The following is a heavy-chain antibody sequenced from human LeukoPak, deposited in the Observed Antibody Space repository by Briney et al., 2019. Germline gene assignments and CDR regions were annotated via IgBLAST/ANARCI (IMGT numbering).Heavy chain of an antibody. J-gene: IGHJ4*02. D-gene: IGHD2-15*01. CDR2: IIPILGIA. V-gene: IGHV1-69*10. CDR3: ARANCSGGSCYGGGIDY. CDR1: GGTFSSYA. Sequence: SVKASCKASGGTFSSYAISWVRQAPGQGLEWMGGIIPILGIANYAQKFQGRVTITADKSTSTAYMELSSLRSEDTAVYYCARANCSGGSCYGGGIDYWGQGTLVTVSS.